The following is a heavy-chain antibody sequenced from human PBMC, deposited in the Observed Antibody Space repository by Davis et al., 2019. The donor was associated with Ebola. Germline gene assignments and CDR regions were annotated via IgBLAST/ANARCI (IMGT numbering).Heavy chain of an antibody. V-gene: IGHV1-8*01. CDR3: ARGGSSWFLGNWFDP. D-gene: IGHD6-13*01. J-gene: IGHJ5*02. CDR2: MNPNSGNT. CDR1: GYTFTSYD. Sequence: AASVKVSCKASGYTFTSYDINWVRHATGQGLEWMGWMNPNSGNTGYAQKFQGRFTMTRNTSISTAYMELSSLRSEDTAVDYCARGGSSWFLGNWFDPWGQGTLVTVSS.